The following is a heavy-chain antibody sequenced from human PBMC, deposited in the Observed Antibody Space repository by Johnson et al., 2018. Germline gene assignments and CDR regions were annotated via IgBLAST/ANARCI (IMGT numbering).Heavy chain of an antibody. J-gene: IGHJ3*02. CDR3: GRDLSYFDSSAQGDSFDI. D-gene: IGHD3-22*01. V-gene: IGHV4-4*07. CDR1: GASITSYY. CDR2: LYPSESS. Sequence: QVQLQESGPGLVKASETLSLTCTVSGASITSYYWSWIRQPAGKGLEWIGRLYPSESSNYNPSLTRRVTMSVDTAKNQFSRKLRSVTAADTAVYYFGRDLSYFDSSAQGDSFDIWGQGTMVTVSS.